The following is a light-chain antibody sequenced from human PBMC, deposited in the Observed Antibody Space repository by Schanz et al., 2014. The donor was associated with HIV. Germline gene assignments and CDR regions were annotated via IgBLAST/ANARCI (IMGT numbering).Light chain of an antibody. Sequence: EIVLTQSPATLSLSPGERATLSCRTSQNVNTHLTWYQQKPGQAPRLLIYGASSRATGIPDRFSGSGSGTDFTLTISRLDPEDFAVYYCHQNSDWPRTFGGGTRVQI. J-gene: IGKJ4*01. V-gene: IGKV3-11*01. CDR2: GAS. CDR3: HQNSDWPRT. CDR1: QNVNTH.